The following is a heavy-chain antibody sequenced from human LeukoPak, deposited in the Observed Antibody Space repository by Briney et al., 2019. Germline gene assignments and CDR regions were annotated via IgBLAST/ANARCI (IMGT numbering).Heavy chain of an antibody. D-gene: IGHD3-16*02. CDR2: IYYSGST. V-gene: IGHV4-59*12. CDR3: ARITTMITFGGVIATSFDY. Sequence: SETLSLTCTVSGGSISSYYWSWIRQPPGKGLEWIGYIYYSGSTNYNPSLKSRVTISVDTSKNQFSLKLSSVTAADTAVYYCARITTMITFGGVIATSFDYWGQGTLVTVSS. J-gene: IGHJ4*02. CDR1: GGSISSYY.